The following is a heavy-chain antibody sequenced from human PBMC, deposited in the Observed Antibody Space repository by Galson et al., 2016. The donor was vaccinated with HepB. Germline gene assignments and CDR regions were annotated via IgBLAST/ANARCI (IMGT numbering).Heavy chain of an antibody. J-gene: IGHJ6*03. V-gene: IGHV3-23*01. CDR1: GFTFSAYA. CDR3: ARDHCTTGVCLDHHYHMDV. D-gene: IGHD1-1*01. Sequence: SLRLSCAGSGFTFSAYAMSWVRQAPGKGLEWVSEINGNGGDRNYADSLKGRFTTSRDNSRNKLYLHVNGLRAEDTALYYCARDHCTTGVCLDHHYHMDVWGKGTTVTGSS. CDR2: INGNGGDR.